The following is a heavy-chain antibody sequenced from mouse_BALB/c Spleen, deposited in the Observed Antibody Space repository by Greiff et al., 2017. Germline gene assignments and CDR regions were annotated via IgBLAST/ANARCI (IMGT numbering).Heavy chain of an antibody. CDR2: IDPYNGGT. D-gene: IGHD4-1*02. CDR3: ARQLGLYYFDY. J-gene: IGHJ2*01. CDR1: GYAFTSYN. V-gene: IGHV1S135*01. Sequence: EVKVVESGPELVKPGASVKVSCKASGYAFTSYNMYWVKQSHGKSLEWIGYIDPYNGGTSYNQKFKGKATLTVDKSSSPAYMHLNSLTSEDSAVYYCARQLGLYYFDYWGQGTTLTVSS.